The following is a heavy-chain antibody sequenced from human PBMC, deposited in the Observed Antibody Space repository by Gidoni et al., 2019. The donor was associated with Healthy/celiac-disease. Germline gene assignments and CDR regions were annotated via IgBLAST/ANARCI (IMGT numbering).Heavy chain of an antibody. CDR1: GGSFSGYY. D-gene: IGHD2-2*01. CDR3: ARGLRVGGSTSPPMEY. J-gene: IGHJ4*02. Sequence: QVQLQQWGAGLLKPSETLSLTCAVYGGSFSGYYWSWIRQPPGKGLEWIGEINHSGSTNYNPSLKSRVTISVDTSKNQFSLKLSSVTAADTAVYYCARGLRVGGSTSPPMEYWGQGTLVTVSS. CDR2: INHSGST. V-gene: IGHV4-34*01.